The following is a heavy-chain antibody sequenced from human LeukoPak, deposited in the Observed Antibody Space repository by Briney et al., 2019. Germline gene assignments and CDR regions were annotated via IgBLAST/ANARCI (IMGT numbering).Heavy chain of an antibody. V-gene: IGHV1-2*02. CDR2: INPNSGGT. D-gene: IGHD1-26*01. J-gene: IGHJ4*02. CDR1: GYTFTDYY. CDR3: VTLGATNFDY. Sequence: ASVKVSCKASGYTFTDYYIHWVRQAPGQGLEWMGWINPNSGGTNYAQNFQGRVTMTRDTSISTAYMEVSRLRSDDTAVYYCVTLGATNFDYWGQGTLVTVSS.